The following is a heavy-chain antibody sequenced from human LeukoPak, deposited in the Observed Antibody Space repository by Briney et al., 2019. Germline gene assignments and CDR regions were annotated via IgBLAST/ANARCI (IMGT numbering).Heavy chain of an antibody. CDR3: ASDNYYDSSGYYF. D-gene: IGHD3-22*01. CDR1: GFTFSSYW. J-gene: IGHJ4*02. Sequence: GGSLRLSCAASGFTFSSYWMHWVRQAPGKGLGWVSLINSDVGSTSYADSVKGRFTISRDNAKNTLYLQMTSLRAEDTAVYYCASDNYYDSSGYYFWGQGTLVTVSS. CDR2: INSDVGST. V-gene: IGHV3-74*01.